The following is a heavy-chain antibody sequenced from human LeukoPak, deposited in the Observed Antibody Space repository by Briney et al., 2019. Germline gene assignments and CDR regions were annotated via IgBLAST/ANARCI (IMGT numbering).Heavy chain of an antibody. CDR1: RFTFNNYW. J-gene: IGHJ4*02. Sequence: GGSLRLLCAASRFTFNNYWMAWVRQAPGKGLEWVANIKEDGSEKYYEDSVKGRFTLSRDNVKNSFYLQLNSLRAEDTAVYYCARDKRRDFSSLTGYYDAFDRWGLGTLVSVSS. V-gene: IGHV3-7*01. CDR2: IKEDGSEK. D-gene: IGHD3-9*01. CDR3: ARDKRRDFSSLTGYYDAFDR.